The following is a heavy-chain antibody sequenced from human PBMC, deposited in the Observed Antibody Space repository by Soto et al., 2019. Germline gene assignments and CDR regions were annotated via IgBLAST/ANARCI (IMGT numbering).Heavy chain of an antibody. Sequence: ASVKVSCKVSGYTLTELSMHWVRQAPGKGLEWMGGFDPEDGETIYAQKFQGRVTMTEDTSTDTAYMELSSLRSEDTAVYYCAADRIQLWFPRSFPKEWDQGPLVTVSS. V-gene: IGHV1-24*01. CDR2: FDPEDGET. CDR3: AADRIQLWFPRSFPKE. CDR1: GYTLTELS. J-gene: IGHJ4*02. D-gene: IGHD5-18*01.